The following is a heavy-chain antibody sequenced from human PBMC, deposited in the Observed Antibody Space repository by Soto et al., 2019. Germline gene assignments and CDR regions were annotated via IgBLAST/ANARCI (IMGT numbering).Heavy chain of an antibody. Sequence: PGGSLRFSCVASGFTFSDFGMHWVRQGPGKGLEWLAVISEDAETDFHADSVKGRFTVSRDNFKETLYLQMNSLTTDDSGVYFCAKAPFRRPYYFYGMDVWGQGTTVTVSS. V-gene: IGHV3-30*18. CDR3: AKAPFRRPYYFYGMDV. J-gene: IGHJ6*02. CDR2: ISEDAETD. CDR1: GFTFSDFG. D-gene: IGHD3-10*01.